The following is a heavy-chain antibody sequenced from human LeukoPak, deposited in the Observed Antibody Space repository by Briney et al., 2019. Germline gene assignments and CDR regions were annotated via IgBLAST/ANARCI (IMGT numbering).Heavy chain of an antibody. D-gene: IGHD6-13*01. CDR3: ARHKRPIAAAGFDY. V-gene: IGHV4-59*08. J-gene: IGHJ4*02. CDR2: IYYSGST. Sequence: SETLSLTCTVSGGSISSYYWSWIRQPPGKGLEWIGYIYYSGSTNYNPSLKSRVTISVDTSKYQFSLKLSSVTAADTAVYYCARHKRPIAAAGFDYWGQGTLVTVSS. CDR1: GGSISSYY.